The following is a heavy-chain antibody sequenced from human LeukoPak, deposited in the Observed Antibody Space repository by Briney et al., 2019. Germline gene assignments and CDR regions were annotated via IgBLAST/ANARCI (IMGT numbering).Heavy chain of an antibody. J-gene: IGHJ5*02. CDR1: GFTFSSYE. Sequence: GGSLRLSCAASGFTFSSYEMNWVRQAPGKGLEWVSYISSSGSTIYYADSVKGRFTISRDNAKNSLYLQMNTLRAEDTAVYYCARETLWSRDWFDPWGQGTLVTVSS. CDR3: ARETLWSRDWFDP. D-gene: IGHD2-21*01. V-gene: IGHV3-48*03. CDR2: ISSSGSTI.